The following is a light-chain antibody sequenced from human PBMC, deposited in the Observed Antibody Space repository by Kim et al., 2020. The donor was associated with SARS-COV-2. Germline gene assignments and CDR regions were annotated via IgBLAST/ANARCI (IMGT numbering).Light chain of an antibody. J-gene: IGKJ1*01. CDR1: QSVSTN. CDR3: QQYNNWAT. V-gene: IGKV3-15*01. Sequence: SVSPGERATLSCRASQSVSTNGAWFQQKSGQAPRLLIYGASTRATGIPARFSGSGSGTEFTLTISILQSEDFAVYHCQQYNNWATFGQGTKVDIK. CDR2: GAS.